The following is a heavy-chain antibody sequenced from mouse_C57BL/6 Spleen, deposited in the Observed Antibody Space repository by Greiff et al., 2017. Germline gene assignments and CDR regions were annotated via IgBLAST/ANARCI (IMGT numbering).Heavy chain of an antibody. J-gene: IGHJ2*01. CDR3: ARCHYSNYVGVY. Sequence: VQLQQPGAELVKPGASVKMSCKASGYTFTSYWITWVKQRPGQGLEWIGDIYPGSGSTNYNEKFKSKATLTVDTSSSTAYMQLSSLTSEDSAVYYCARCHYSNYVGVYWGQGTTLTVSS. CDR2: IYPGSGST. V-gene: IGHV1-55*01. D-gene: IGHD2-5*01. CDR1: GYTFTSYW.